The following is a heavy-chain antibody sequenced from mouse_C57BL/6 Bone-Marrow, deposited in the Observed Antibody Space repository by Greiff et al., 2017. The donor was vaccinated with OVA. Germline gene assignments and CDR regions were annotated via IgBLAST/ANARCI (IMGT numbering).Heavy chain of an antibody. CDR1: EYEFPSHD. D-gene: IGHD2-4*01. V-gene: IGHV5-2*01. Sequence: EVKLVESGGGLVQPGESLKLSCESNEYEFPSHDMSWVRKTPEKRLELVAAINSDGGSTYYPDTMERRFIISRDNTTQTLYLHMSSLRSEDTTLNYRASTVITTRRFAYWGQGSLVTVSA. CDR3: ASTVITTRRFAY. J-gene: IGHJ3*01. CDR2: INSDGGST.